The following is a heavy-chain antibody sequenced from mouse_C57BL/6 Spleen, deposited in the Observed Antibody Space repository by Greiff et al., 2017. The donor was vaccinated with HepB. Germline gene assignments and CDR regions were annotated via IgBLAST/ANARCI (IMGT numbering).Heavy chain of an antibody. CDR2: IYPRGGST. V-gene: IGHV1-85*01. CDR1: GYTFTSYD. J-gene: IGHJ3*01. D-gene: IGHD1-1*01. CDR3: ARDYGSSYGFAY. Sequence: VQLQQSGPELVKPGASVKLSCKASGYTFTSYDINWVKQRPGQGLEWIGWIYPRGGSTKYNEKFKGKATLTVDTSSSTAYMELLSLTAEDSAVYFCARDYGSSYGFAYWGQGTLVTVSA.